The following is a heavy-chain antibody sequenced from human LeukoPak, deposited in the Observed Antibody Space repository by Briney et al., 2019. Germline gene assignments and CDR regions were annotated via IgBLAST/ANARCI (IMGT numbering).Heavy chain of an antibody. J-gene: IGHJ5*02. CDR2: IKHDGSET. D-gene: IGHD1-26*01. CDR3: ARSLVVGATYPYH. Sequence: PGGSLRLSCEVSGFTFSSYWMSWVRQVPGKGLEWVANIKHDGSETYYVDSVKGRFTISRDNAKNSLFLQMNSLRADDTAVYYCARSLVVGATYPYHWGQGTLVTVSS. V-gene: IGHV3-7*01. CDR1: GFTFSSYW.